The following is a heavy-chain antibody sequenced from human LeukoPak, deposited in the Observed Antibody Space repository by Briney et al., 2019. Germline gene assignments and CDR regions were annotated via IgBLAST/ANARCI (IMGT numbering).Heavy chain of an antibody. J-gene: IGHJ3*02. D-gene: IGHD3-3*01. CDR2: INPNSGGT. CDR1: GYTFTGYY. V-gene: IGHV1-2*02. CDR3: ARGPLLYYDFWSGYPDDAFDI. Sequence: ASVKVSCKASGYTFTGYYMHWVRQAPGQGLEWMGWINPNSGGTNYAQKFQGRVTMTRDTSISTAYMELSRLRSDDTAVYYCARGPLLYYDFWSGYPDDAFDIWGQGTMVTVSS.